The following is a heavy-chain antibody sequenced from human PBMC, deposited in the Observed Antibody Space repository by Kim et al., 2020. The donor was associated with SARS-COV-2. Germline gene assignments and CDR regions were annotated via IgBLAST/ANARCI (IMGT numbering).Heavy chain of an antibody. V-gene: IGHV3-23*01. Sequence: GGSLRLSCAASGFIFSDYGMSWVRQAPGRDLEWVSGIGSSGSNTYYADSVKGRFTIYRDNDRDTLYLQMNSLRAEDTAIYFCAKNPDMYAQDFLDHWSQGSLVTVSS. D-gene: IGHD2-15*01. J-gene: IGHJ4*02. CDR3: AKNPDMYAQDFLDH. CDR1: GFIFSDYG. CDR2: IGSSGSNT.